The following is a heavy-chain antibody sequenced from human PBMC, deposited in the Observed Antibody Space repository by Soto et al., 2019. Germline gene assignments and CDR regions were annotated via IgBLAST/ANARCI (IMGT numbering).Heavy chain of an antibody. V-gene: IGHV3-30-3*01. CDR2: ISYDGSNK. Sequence: GGSLRLSCAASGFTFSSYAMHWVRQAPGKGLEWVAVISYDGSNKYYGDSVKGRFTISRDNSKNTLYLQMNSLMAEDTAVYYCARDRGSVLLWFGDPARYYYGMDVWGQGTTVTVSS. J-gene: IGHJ6*02. CDR3: ARDRGSVLLWFGDPARYYYGMDV. D-gene: IGHD3-10*01. CDR1: GFTFSSYA.